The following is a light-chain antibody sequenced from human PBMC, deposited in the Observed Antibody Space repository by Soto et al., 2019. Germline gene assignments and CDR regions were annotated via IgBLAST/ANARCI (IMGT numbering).Light chain of an antibody. CDR3: HQSYSTPPYT. J-gene: IGKJ2*01. CDR2: AAS. V-gene: IGKV1-39*01. CDR1: QSISSY. Sequence: DIQMTQSPSSLSASVGDRVTITCRASQSISSYLNWYQQKPGKAPKLLIYAASSLQIGVPSRFSGSGSGTDFTLTISSLQPEAFATYYCHQSYSTPPYTFGQGTKLEIK.